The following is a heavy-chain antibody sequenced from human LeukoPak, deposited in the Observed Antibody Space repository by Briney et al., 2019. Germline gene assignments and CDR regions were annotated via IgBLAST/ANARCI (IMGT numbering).Heavy chain of an antibody. CDR1: GVSISSGHW. V-gene: IGHV4-4*02. J-gene: IGHJ3*02. CDR3: ARDKGAFDI. Sequence: SETLSLTCAVSGVSISSGHWWSWVRQPPGKGLEWIGEIYHSGSTYYNPSLKSRVTISVDTSKNQFSLKLSSVTAADTAVYYCARDKGAFDIWGQGTMVTVSS. CDR2: IYHSGST.